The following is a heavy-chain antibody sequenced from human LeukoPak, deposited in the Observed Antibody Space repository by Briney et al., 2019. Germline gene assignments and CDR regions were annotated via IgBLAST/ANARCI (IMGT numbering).Heavy chain of an antibody. CDR1: GFTFSSYA. J-gene: IGHJ6*02. V-gene: IGHV3-30-3*01. Sequence: PGGSLRLSCAASGFTFSSYAMHWVRQAPGKGLEWVAVISYDGSNKYYADSVKGRFTISRDNSKNTLYLQMNSLRAEDTAGYYCARVGSYGPGSMDVWGQGTTVTVSS. D-gene: IGHD3-16*01. CDR2: ISYDGSNK. CDR3: ARVGSYGPGSMDV.